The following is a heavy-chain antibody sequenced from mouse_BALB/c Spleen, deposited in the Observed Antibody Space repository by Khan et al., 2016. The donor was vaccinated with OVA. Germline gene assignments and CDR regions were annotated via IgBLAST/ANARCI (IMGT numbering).Heavy chain of an antibody. D-gene: IGHD2-4*01. CDR2: IWSGGST. CDR3: ARNYEYDEGLAY. CDR1: GFSLTSYG. V-gene: IGHV2-2*02. Sequence: QVQLKQSGPGLVQPSQSLSITCTVSGFSLTSYGVHWVRQSPGKGLEWLGVIWSGGSTDYNAAFISRLSISKDNSKSHVFFKMNSLQANDSAIYDCARNYEYDEGLAYWGQGTLVTVSA. J-gene: IGHJ3*01.